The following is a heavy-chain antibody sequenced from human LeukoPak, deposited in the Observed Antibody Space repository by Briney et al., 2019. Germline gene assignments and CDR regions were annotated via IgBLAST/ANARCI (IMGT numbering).Heavy chain of an antibody. CDR3: ARRPTRYYYDSSGRGGNWFDP. J-gene: IGHJ5*02. V-gene: IGHV3-66*04. Sequence: PGGSLRLSCAASEFSVGSNYMTWVRQAPGKGLEWVSLIYSGGSTYYADSVKGRFTISRDNSKNTLYLQMNSLRAEDTAVYYCARRPTRYYYDSSGRGGNWFDPWGQGTLVTVSS. CDR2: IYSGGST. CDR1: EFSVGSNY. D-gene: IGHD3-22*01.